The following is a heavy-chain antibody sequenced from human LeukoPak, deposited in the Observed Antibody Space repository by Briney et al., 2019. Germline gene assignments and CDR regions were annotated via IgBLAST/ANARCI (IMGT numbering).Heavy chain of an antibody. CDR3: AKDRPNYYDSSGHYYRRDGDY. CDR1: GFTFSSYA. CDR2: VSGSGGYT. V-gene: IGHV3-23*01. J-gene: IGHJ4*02. D-gene: IGHD3-22*01. Sequence: GGSLRLSCAASGFTFSSYAMSWVRQAPGKGLEWVSSVSGSGGYTYYAGSVKGRFTISRDNSKNTLYLQMNSLRVEDTAIYYCAKDRPNYYDSSGHYYRRDGDYWGQGTLVTVSS.